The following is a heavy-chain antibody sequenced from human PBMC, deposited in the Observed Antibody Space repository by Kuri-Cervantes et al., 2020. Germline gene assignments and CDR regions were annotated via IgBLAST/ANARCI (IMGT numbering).Heavy chain of an antibody. CDR2: INHSGST. CDR1: GGTFSGYY. CDR3: TRVRGKFDSHDY. Sequence: GSLRLSCAVYGGTFSGYYWNWIRQPPGKGLEWIGEINHSGSTNYNPSLKSRVTISVDTSNNHFSLNLNSVTAADTAVYYCTRVRGKFDSHDYWGQGILVTVSS. J-gene: IGHJ4*02. D-gene: IGHD1-14*01. V-gene: IGHV4-34*01.